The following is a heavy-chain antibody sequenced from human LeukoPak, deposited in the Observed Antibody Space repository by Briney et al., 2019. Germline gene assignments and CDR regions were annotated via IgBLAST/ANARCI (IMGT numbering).Heavy chain of an antibody. CDR1: GGSINSYY. CDR3: ARARDGDRFAFDY. Sequence: SETLSLTCTVSGGSINSYYWSWIRQPPGKGLEWIGYIYYSGSTNYNPSLKSRVTISVDTSKNQFFLKLSSVTATDTAVYYCARARDGDRFAFDYWGQGSLVTVSS. CDR2: IYYSGST. V-gene: IGHV4-59*08. J-gene: IGHJ4*02. D-gene: IGHD5-24*01.